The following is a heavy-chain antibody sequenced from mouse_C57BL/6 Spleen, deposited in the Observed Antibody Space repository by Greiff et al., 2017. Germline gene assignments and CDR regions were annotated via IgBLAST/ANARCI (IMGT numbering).Heavy chain of an antibody. CDR2: ISSGSSTI. CDR1: GFTFSDYG. D-gene: IGHD4-1*01. V-gene: IGHV5-17*01. Sequence: EVKLVESGGGLVKPGGSLKLSCAASGFTFSDYGMHWVRQAPEKGLEWVAYISSGSSTIYYADTVKGRFTISRDNAKNNLFLQMTSLRSEDTAMYYCAREGNWDPFDYWGQGTTLTVSS. J-gene: IGHJ2*01. CDR3: AREGNWDPFDY.